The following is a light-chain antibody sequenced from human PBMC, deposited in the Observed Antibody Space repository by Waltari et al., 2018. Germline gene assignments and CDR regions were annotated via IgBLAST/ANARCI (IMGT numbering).Light chain of an antibody. CDR2: AAS. CDR3: QQANSFLPGT. J-gene: IGKJ5*01. Sequence: DIQMTQSPSSVSASVGDSVTITCRASQDINKWLAWYQQKPGKAPELLIYAASTLQGGVSSRFSGSGSGTDFTLTITSLQPEDFATYYCQQANSFLPGTFGQGTRLEI. V-gene: IGKV1-12*01. CDR1: QDINKW.